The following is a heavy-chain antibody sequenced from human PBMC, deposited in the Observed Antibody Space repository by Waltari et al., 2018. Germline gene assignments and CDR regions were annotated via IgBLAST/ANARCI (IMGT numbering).Heavy chain of an antibody. CDR3: ARDPPGVAVSGKG. CDR1: GFTVGNNY. J-gene: IGHJ4*02. Sequence: EVQLVESGGGLIQPGGSLRISCAVSGFTVGNNYMSWVRQAPGKGLEWISLIYSGGGIHYADSVKGRFTISRDSSKNTLYLQMNSLRVEDTAVYYCARDPPGVAVSGKGWGQGTLVTVSS. D-gene: IGHD6-19*01. V-gene: IGHV3-53*01. CDR2: IYSGGGI.